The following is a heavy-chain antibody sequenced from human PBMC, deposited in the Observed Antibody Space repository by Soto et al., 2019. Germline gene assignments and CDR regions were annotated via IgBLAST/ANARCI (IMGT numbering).Heavy chain of an antibody. D-gene: IGHD6-13*01. V-gene: IGHV2-70*01. CDR2: IDWDDDK. Sequence: SGPTLVNPTQTLTLTCTFSGFSLSASGMCVSWIRQPPGKALEWLALIDWDDDKYYSTSLKTRLTISKDTSKNQVVLTMTNMDPVDTATYYCARAAAAGTDYYYYGMDVWGQGTTVTVSS. CDR1: GFSLSASGMC. J-gene: IGHJ6*02. CDR3: ARAAAAGTDYYYYGMDV.